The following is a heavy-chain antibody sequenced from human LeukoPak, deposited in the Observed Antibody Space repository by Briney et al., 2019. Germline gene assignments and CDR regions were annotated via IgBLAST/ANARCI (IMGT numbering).Heavy chain of an antibody. CDR3: GRDRRSDGLHFDY. D-gene: IGHD4-11*01. J-gene: IGHJ4*02. Sequence: GGSLRLSCAASGFAFNTYWMTWVRQAPGKGLEWVANINQDGSDKYYVDSVKGRFTFSRDNAKNSLYLQMNSLRAEDTAVYYCGRDRRSDGLHFDYWGQGILVTVSS. CDR1: GFAFNTYW. CDR2: INQDGSDK. V-gene: IGHV3-7*01.